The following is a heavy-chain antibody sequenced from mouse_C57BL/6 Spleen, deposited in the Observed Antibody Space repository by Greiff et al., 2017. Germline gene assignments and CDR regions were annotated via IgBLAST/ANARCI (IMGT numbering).Heavy chain of an antibody. V-gene: IGHV5-4*01. CDR2: ISDGGSYT. D-gene: IGHD2-5*01. Sequence: EVQLVESGGGLVKPGGSLKLSCAASGFTFSSCAMSWVRQTPEKRLEWVATISDGGSYTYYPDNVKGRFTISRDNAKNNLYLQMSHLKSEDTAMYYCAREDYSNAYYYAMDYWGQGTSVTVSS. CDR1: GFTFSSCA. J-gene: IGHJ4*01. CDR3: AREDYSNAYYYAMDY.